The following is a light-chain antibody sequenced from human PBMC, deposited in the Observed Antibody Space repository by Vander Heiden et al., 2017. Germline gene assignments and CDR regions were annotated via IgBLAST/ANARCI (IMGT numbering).Light chain of an antibody. CDR1: QGISSY. V-gene: IGKV1-8*01. CDR3: QGDDSYGFV. CDR2: AAS. J-gene: IGKJ4*02. Sequence: AIRMTQSPSSFSASTGDRVTITCRASQGISSYLAWYQQKPGKAPKLLIYAASTLQSGVPSTFSGSRSRTDFTLTISCLQSEDFATYYCQGDDSYGFVFGGGTKVEIK.